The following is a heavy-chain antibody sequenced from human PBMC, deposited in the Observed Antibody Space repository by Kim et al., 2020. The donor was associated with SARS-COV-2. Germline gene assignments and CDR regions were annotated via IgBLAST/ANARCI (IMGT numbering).Heavy chain of an antibody. V-gene: IGHV3-33*06. Sequence: GGSLRLSCAASGFTFSSYAMHWVRQAPGKGLEWVAVIWYDGSNEYYADSVKGRFTISRDNSKNTLYLQMNSLRAEDTAVYYCAKDRGMGIVGAIFDYWGQGTLVTVSS. J-gene: IGHJ4*02. CDR2: IWYDGSNE. D-gene: IGHD1-26*01. CDR1: GFTFSSYA. CDR3: AKDRGMGIVGAIFDY.